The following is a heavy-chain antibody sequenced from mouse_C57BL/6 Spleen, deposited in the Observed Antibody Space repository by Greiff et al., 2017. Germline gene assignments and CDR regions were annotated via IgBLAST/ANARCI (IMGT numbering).Heavy chain of an antibody. J-gene: IGHJ1*03. CDR2: ISYDGSN. D-gene: IGHD1-1*01. V-gene: IGHV3-6*01. CDR3: AGPPHYCGYSYWYFDV. CDR1: GYSITSGYY. Sequence: EVQLQESGPGLVKPSQSLSLTCSVTGYSITSGYYWNWIRQFPGNKLEWMGYISYDGSNNYNPSLNNRISITRDTSKNQFFLKLNSVTTEDTATYYCAGPPHYCGYSYWYFDVWGTGTTVTVSS.